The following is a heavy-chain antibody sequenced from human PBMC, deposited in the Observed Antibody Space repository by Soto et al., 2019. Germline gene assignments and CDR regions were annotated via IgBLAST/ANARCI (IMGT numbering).Heavy chain of an antibody. Sequence: GGSLRLSCAASGFTFDDYAMHWVRQAPGKGLEWVSGISWNSGSIGYADSVKGRFTISRDNAKNSLYLQMNSLRAEDTALYYCAKDISDSSGPPGAFDIWGQGTMVTVSS. CDR3: AKDISDSSGPPGAFDI. J-gene: IGHJ3*02. CDR2: ISWNSGSI. D-gene: IGHD6-19*01. V-gene: IGHV3-9*01. CDR1: GFTFDDYA.